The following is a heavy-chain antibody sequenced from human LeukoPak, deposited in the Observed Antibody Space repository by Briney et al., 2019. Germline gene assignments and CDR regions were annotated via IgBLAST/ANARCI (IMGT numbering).Heavy chain of an antibody. Sequence: SETLSLTCTVSGDSITTYYWTWIRQPAGKGLEWVGRIYSTGNTNYNPSLKNRVTMSLDTSKNQFSVKLSSVTAADTAVYYCARVSGWYIDYWGQGTLVTVSS. D-gene: IGHD6-19*01. J-gene: IGHJ4*02. CDR1: GDSITTYY. CDR3: ARVSGWYIDY. CDR2: IYSTGNT. V-gene: IGHV4-4*07.